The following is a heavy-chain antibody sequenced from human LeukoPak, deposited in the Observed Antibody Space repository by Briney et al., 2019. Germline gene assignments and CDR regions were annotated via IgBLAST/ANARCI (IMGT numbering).Heavy chain of an antibody. Sequence: GRSLRLSCATSGFTFDQYAMFWVRQAPGKGLEWVTGITWNSGTIAYADSVKGRFTISRDNAKSSLYLQMNSLRTEDTALYYCVRSVGSDWGHFDFRGQGTLVTVSS. CDR2: ITWNSGTI. CDR3: VRSVGSDWGHFDF. CDR1: GFTFDQYA. J-gene: IGHJ4*02. V-gene: IGHV3-9*01. D-gene: IGHD7-27*01.